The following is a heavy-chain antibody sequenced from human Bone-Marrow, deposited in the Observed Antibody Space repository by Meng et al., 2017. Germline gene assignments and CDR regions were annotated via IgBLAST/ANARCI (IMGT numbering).Heavy chain of an antibody. D-gene: IGHD1-14*01. CDR2: ASYSGST. Sequence: SETLSLTCTVSSVSITSRDWTWIRQAPGKGLEWIAYASYSGSTNYNPSLKSRVTTSLDTSKNQLSLRLNSVTAADTAVYYCARTTNRVGASTTTQRRITYYFDYWGQGALVTVSS. V-gene: IGHV4-59*11. CDR3: ARTTNRVGASTTTQRRITYYFDY. CDR1: SVSITSRD. J-gene: IGHJ4*02.